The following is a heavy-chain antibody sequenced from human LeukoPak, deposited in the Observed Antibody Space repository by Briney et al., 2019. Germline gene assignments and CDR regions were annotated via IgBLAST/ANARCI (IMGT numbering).Heavy chain of an antibody. CDR2: VGGSGDNT. CDR1: GFTFSIYA. Sequence: GGSLRLSCAASGFTFSIYAISWVRQGPGKGLEWVSAVGGSGDNTYYADSVKGQFTISRDHSRNTLYLQMNSLRVEDTAMYYCARNRDGYNSFDFWGQGTLVTVSS. V-gene: IGHV3-23*01. D-gene: IGHD5-24*01. J-gene: IGHJ4*02. CDR3: ARNRDGYNSFDF.